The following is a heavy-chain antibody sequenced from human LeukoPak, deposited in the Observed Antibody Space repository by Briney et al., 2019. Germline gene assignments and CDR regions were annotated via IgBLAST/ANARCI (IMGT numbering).Heavy chain of an antibody. V-gene: IGHV3-7*01. J-gene: IGHJ4*02. CDR3: ARDRWELPAVPFDY. D-gene: IGHD1-26*01. CDR1: GFTFSSYW. Sequence: PGGSLRLSCAASGFTFSSYWMSWVRQAPGKGLEWVANIKQDGSEKYYVDSVKGRFTISRDTAKNSLYLQMNSLRAEDTAVYYCARDRWELPAVPFDYWGQGTLVTVSS. CDR2: IKQDGSEK.